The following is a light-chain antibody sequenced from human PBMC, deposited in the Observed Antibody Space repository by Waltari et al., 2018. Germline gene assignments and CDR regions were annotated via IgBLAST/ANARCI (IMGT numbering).Light chain of an antibody. Sequence: DIQLTQSPSFLSASVGDRVTITCRASQGTNNYLAWYQQKPAKAPNLLIYGTSTLQSGVPSRFSGSQSGTEFTLTISSLQPEDFATYYCQQFKSFLFTFGQGTRLDIK. CDR2: GTS. J-gene: IGKJ5*01. CDR3: QQFKSFLFT. CDR1: QGTNNY. V-gene: IGKV1-9*01.